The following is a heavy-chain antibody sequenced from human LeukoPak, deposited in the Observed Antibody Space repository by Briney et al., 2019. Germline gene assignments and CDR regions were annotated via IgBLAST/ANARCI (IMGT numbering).Heavy chain of an antibody. CDR1: GYTFTGYY. D-gene: IGHD3-22*01. Sequence: EASVKVSCKASGYTFTGYYMHWVRQAPGQGLEWMGWINPNSGGTNYAQKFQGRVTMTRDTSISTAYMELSRLRSDDTAVYYCAMATYDSSGYYMYWGQGTLVTVSS. CDR2: INPNSGGT. J-gene: IGHJ4*02. CDR3: AMATYDSSGYYMY. V-gene: IGHV1-2*02.